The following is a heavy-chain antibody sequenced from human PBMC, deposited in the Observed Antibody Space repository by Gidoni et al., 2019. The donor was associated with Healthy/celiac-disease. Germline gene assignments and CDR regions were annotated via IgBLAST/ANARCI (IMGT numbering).Heavy chain of an antibody. J-gene: IGHJ4*02. CDR2: IKSKTDGGTT. CDR3: TTDRVTMIVVVMAY. D-gene: IGHD3-22*01. CDR1: GFTFSNAW. V-gene: IGHV3-15*01. Sequence: EVQLVESGGGLVKPGGSLRLSCAASGFTFSNAWMSWVRQAPGKGLEWVVRIKSKTDGGTTDDAAPVKGRFTISRDDSKNTLYLQMNSLKTEDTAVYYCTTDRVTMIVVVMAYWGQGTLVTVSS.